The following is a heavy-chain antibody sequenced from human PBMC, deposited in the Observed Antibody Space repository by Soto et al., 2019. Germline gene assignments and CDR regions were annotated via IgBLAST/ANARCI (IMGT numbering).Heavy chain of an antibody. D-gene: IGHD6-6*01. CDR1: GGSINDFY. CDR3: ARVGGVAARTFDY. V-gene: IGHV4-59*01. J-gene: IGHJ4*02. Sequence: SETLSLTCTVSGGSINDFYWSWIRQPPGKGLEWIGYIYYSGSTDYNPCLKGRVTISVDTSKNQFSLKLRSVTAADTAVYYCARVGGVAARTFDYWGQGTLVTVSS. CDR2: IYYSGST.